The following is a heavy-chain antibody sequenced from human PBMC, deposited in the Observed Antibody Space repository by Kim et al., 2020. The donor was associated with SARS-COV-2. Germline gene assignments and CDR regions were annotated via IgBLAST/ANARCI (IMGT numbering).Heavy chain of an antibody. CDR3: ARAAAGPKDY. J-gene: IGHJ4*02. CDR2: T. D-gene: IGHD6-13*01. V-gene: IGHV1-8*01. Sequence: TGYAQKCQGRVTRTRNTSISTAYMELSSLGSEDTAVYYCARAAAGPKDYWGQGTLVTVSS.